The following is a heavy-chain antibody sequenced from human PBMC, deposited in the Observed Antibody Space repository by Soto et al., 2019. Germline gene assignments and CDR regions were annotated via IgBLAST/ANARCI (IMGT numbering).Heavy chain of an antibody. CDR3: AKGGYYYDSSGYYPNLVLADY. V-gene: IGHV3-23*01. CDR2: ISGSGGST. Sequence: PGGSLRLSCAASGFTFSSYAMSWVRQAPGKGLEWVSAISGSGGSTYYADSVKGRFTISRDNSKNTLYLQMNSLRAEDTAVYYCAKGGYYYDSSGYYPNLVLADYWGQGTLVTVSS. CDR1: GFTFSSYA. D-gene: IGHD3-22*01. J-gene: IGHJ4*02.